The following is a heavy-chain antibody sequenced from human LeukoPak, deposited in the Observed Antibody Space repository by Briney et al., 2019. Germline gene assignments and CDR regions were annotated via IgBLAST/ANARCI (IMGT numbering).Heavy chain of an antibody. CDR1: GGSISSYY. V-gene: IGHV4-59*12. CDR2: ISYSGST. CDR3: ARDYGGGWYQIDY. J-gene: IGHJ4*02. D-gene: IGHD6-13*01. Sequence: PSETLSLTCTVSGGSISSYYWSWIRQPPGKVLEWIGYISYSGSTNYNPSLKSRLTISLDTSKRQFSLNLNSVTVADTALYYCARDYGGGWYQIDYWGQGTLVTVSS.